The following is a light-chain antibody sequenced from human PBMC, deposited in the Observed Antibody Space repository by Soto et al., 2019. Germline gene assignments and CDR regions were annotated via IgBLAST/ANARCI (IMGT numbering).Light chain of an antibody. CDR1: SSNIGTNT. V-gene: IGLV1-44*01. J-gene: IGLJ2*01. CDR3: ASWDDSLNGPV. CDR2: SNN. Sequence: QSALTQPPSASGTPGQRVTISCSGSSSNIGTNTVNWYQHLPGTAPKLVIYSNNQRPSGVPDRFSGSKSATSASLAISGLQSEDEADYYCASWDDSLNGPVFGGGTKLTVL.